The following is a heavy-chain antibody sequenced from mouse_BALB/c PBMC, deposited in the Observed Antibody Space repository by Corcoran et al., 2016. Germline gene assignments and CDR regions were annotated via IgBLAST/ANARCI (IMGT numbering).Heavy chain of an antibody. Sequence: QGQLQQSGAELVKPGAPVKLSCKASGYTFTSYDINWVRQRPEQGLKWIGWIFPGDGSTKYNEKFKGKATLTTDKSSRTAYMQLSRLTSEDSAVYFCARCGNYVLYYFDYWGQGTTLTVSS. CDR2: IFPGDGST. V-gene: IGHV1-85*01. J-gene: IGHJ2*01. D-gene: IGHD2-1*01. CDR1: GYTFTSYD. CDR3: ARCGNYVLYYFDY.